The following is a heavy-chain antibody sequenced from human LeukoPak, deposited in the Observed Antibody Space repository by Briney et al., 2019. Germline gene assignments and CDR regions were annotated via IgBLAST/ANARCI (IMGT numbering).Heavy chain of an antibody. D-gene: IGHD3-10*01. CDR1: GYTFTGYY. J-gene: IGHJ4*02. CDR2: INPNSGGT. CDR3: ARSFYYGSGRALFGY. Sequence: GASVKVSCKASGYTFTGYYMHWVRQAPGQGLEWMGWINPNSGGTNYAQKFQGRVTMTRDTSISTAYMELSRLRSDDTAVYYCARSFYYGSGRALFGYWGQGTLVTVSS. V-gene: IGHV1-2*02.